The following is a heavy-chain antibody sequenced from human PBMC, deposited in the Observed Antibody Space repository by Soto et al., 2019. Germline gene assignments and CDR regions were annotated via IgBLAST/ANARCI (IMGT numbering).Heavy chain of an antibody. D-gene: IGHD6-13*01. V-gene: IGHV1-18*01. CDR3: ARTDSRPQDFDY. CDR1: GYTFTSYG. Sequence: QVQLVQSGAEVKKPGASVKVSCKASGYTFTSYGITWVRQAPGQGLEWMGWISAYNGNTNYAQKLQGRVTMTTYTSTSTAYMERRSLRSDDTAVYYCARTDSRPQDFDYWGQGTLVTVPS. CDR2: ISAYNGNT. J-gene: IGHJ4*02.